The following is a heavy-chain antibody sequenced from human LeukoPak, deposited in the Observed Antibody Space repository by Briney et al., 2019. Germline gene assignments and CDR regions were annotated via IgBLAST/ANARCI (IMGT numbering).Heavy chain of an antibody. D-gene: IGHD1-26*01. CDR1: GFTFSSYG. CDR3: AKDLGYFAD. CDR2: ISYDGSNK. V-gene: IGHV3-30*18. J-gene: IGHJ4*02. Sequence: PGGSLRLSCAASGFTFSSYGMHWVRQAPGKGLEWVAVISYDGSNKYYADSVKGRFTISRDNSKNTLYLQMNSLRAEDTAVYYCAKDLGYFADWGQGTLVTVSS.